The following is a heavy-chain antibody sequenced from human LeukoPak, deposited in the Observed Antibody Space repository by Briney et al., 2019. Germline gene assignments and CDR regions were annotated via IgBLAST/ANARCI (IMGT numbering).Heavy chain of an antibody. CDR1: GGSISSYY. V-gene: IGHV4-59*01. CDR3: ARGRRSSGRHVASDI. J-gene: IGHJ3*02. CDR2: IDYSEST. D-gene: IGHD6-25*01. Sequence: PSETLSLTCTVSGGSISSYYWNWIRQPPGKGLEWIGYIDYSESTNYNPSLKSRVTISVDTSKNQFSLKLNSVTAADTAVYYCARGRRSSGRHVASDIWGQGTLVTVST.